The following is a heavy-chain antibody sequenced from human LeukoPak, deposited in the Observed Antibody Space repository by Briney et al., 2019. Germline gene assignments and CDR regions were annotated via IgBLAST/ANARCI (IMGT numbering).Heavy chain of an antibody. CDR3: AKSHITMLRGVIITPPDY. Sequence: GGSLRLSCAASGFTFSSYAMSWVRQAPGKGLEWVSAISGSGGSTYYADPVKGRFTIHRDNSKNTLYLQMNSLRAEDTAVYYCAKSHITMLRGVIITPPDYWGQGTLVTVSS. CDR1: GFTFSSYA. D-gene: IGHD3-10*01. CDR2: ISGSGGST. J-gene: IGHJ4*02. V-gene: IGHV3-23*01.